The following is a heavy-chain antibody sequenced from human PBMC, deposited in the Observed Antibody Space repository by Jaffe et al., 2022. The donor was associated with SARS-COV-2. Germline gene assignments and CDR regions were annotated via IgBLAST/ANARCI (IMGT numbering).Heavy chain of an antibody. Sequence: EVQLVESGGGLVQPGGSLRLSCAASGFTFSSYSMNWVRQAPGKGLEWVSYINSGGATIFYADSVKGRFTISRDNAENSLYLQMNSLRDEDTAVYYCARVPGMTSRTTMDYWGQGTLVTVSS. V-gene: IGHV3-48*02. J-gene: IGHJ4*02. CDR2: INSGGATI. CDR1: GFTFSSYS. CDR3: ARVPGMTSRTTMDY. D-gene: IGHD2-21*02.